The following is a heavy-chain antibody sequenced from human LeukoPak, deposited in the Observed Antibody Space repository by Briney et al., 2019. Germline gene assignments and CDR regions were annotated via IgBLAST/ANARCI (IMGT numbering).Heavy chain of an antibody. CDR2: ISSNGGST. V-gene: IGHV3-64*01. Sequence: GGSLRLSCAASRFXFSSYAMHWVRQAPGKGLEYVSAISSNGGSTYYANSVKGRFTISRDNSKNTLYLQMGSLRAEDMAVYYCARGVLARGSSGWYFDYWGQGILVTVSS. CDR1: RFXFSSYA. J-gene: IGHJ4*02. CDR3: ARGVLARGSSGWYFDY. D-gene: IGHD6-19*01.